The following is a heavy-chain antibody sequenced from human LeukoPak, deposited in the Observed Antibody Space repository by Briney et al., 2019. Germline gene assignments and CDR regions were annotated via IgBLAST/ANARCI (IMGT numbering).Heavy chain of an antibody. CDR1: GFSISSGYY. CDR3: ARVRGYCSSTICYRYYFDY. CDR2: IYHSGST. V-gene: IGHV4-38-2*02. J-gene: IGHJ4*02. Sequence: NPSETLSLTCTVSGFSISSGYYWGWIRQPPGKGLEWIGTIYHSGSTYYNPSLKSRVTISVDTSKNQFSLKLTSVTAADTAVYYCARVRGYCSSTICYRYYFDYWGQGTLVTVSS. D-gene: IGHD2-2*01.